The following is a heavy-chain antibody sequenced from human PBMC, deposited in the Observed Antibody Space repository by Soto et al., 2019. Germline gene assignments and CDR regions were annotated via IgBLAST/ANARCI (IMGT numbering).Heavy chain of an antibody. D-gene: IGHD3-22*01. CDR1: GGTFSSYA. CDR3: ARGGTYYYDSSGPNWFDP. V-gene: IGHV1-69*13. CDR2: IIPIFGTA. J-gene: IGHJ5*02. Sequence: SVKVSCKASGGTFSSYAISWVRQAPGQGLEWMGGIIPIFGTANYAQKFQCRVTITADESTSTAYMELSSLRSEDTAVYYCARGGTYYYDSSGPNWFDPWGQGTLVTVSS.